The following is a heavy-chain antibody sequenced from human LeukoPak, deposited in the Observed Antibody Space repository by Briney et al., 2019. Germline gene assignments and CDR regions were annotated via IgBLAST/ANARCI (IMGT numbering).Heavy chain of an antibody. Sequence: GGSLRLSCAASGFTFSSFAMHWVRQAPGKGLEWVSTSASGGSSYYADSVKGRFTISRDNSKNTLYLQMNSLGAEDTAVYYCAKATVTHLIDYWGQGTLVTVSS. V-gene: IGHV3-23*01. CDR2: SASGGSS. J-gene: IGHJ4*02. CDR1: GFTFSSFA. CDR3: AKATVTHLIDY. D-gene: IGHD4-17*01.